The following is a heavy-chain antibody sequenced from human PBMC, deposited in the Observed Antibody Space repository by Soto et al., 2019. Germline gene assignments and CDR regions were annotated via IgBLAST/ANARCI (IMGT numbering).Heavy chain of an antibody. CDR1: GYTFTAYY. J-gene: IGHJ4*02. D-gene: IGHD5-18*01. Sequence: ASVKVSCKASGYTFTAYYLHWFRQAPGQGPEWMGWINPYVGDTKYSQKFQGRVTMTRDTSIDTAYMELSRLKSDDTAVYYCSRGPSHGAFACWGQGTSVTVSS. CDR2: INPYVGDT. V-gene: IGHV1-2*02. CDR3: SRGPSHGAFAC.